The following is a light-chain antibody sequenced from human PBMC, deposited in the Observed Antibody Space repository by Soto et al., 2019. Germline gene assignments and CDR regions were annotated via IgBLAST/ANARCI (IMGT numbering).Light chain of an antibody. Sequence: EIFMTQSPSTRSVSPGGLATLSCRASQSVSSNLAWYQQKPGQAPRLLIYGASTRATGIPARFSGSGSGTEFTLTISSLQSEDFAVYYCQQYNNWPRTFGQGTKVDNK. V-gene: IGKV3-15*01. CDR3: QQYNNWPRT. J-gene: IGKJ1*01. CDR2: GAS. CDR1: QSVSSN.